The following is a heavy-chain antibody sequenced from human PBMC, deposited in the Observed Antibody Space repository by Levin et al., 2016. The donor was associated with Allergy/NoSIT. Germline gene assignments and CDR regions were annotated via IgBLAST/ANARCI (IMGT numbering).Heavy chain of an antibody. CDR2: ISGNGVTT. Sequence: GESLKISCAASGFNFRNFAMVWVRQSPGKGLEWVAAISGNGVTTAYTDSVQGRFTISRDNFNGILHLQMNNLRGDDMALYYCARQWLVNGDFYGMDVWGQGTTVTVSS. D-gene: IGHD6-19*01. CDR3: ARQWLVNGDFYGMDV. J-gene: IGHJ6*02. V-gene: IGHV3-23*01. CDR1: GFNFRNFA.